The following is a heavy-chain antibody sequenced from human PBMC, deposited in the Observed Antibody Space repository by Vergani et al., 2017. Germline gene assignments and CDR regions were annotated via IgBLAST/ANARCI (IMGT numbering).Heavy chain of an antibody. D-gene: IGHD3-22*01. V-gene: IGHV1-18*01. CDR1: GYTFTSYG. J-gene: IGHJ4*02. CDR3: ARVAVSSGPDPLNYFDY. Sequence: QVQLVQSGAEVKKPGASVKVSCKASGYTFTSYGISWVRQAPGQGLEWMGWISAYNGNTNYAQKLQGRVTMTTDTSTSTAYMEMRSLRSDDTAVYYCARVAVSSGPDPLNYFDYWGQGTLVTVSS. CDR2: ISAYNGNT.